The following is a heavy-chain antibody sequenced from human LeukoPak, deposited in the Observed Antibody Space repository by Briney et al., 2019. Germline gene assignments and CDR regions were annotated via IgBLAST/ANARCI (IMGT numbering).Heavy chain of an antibody. V-gene: IGHV3-30-3*02. CDR2: ISYDGSNK. J-gene: IGHJ4*02. Sequence: PGGSLRLSCAASGFTFSSYAMHWVRQAPGKGLEWVAVISYDGSNKYYADSVKGRFTISRDNSKNTLYLQMNSLRAEDTAVYYCAKSVRWKLLSEVFDYWGQGTLVTVSS. CDR3: AKSVRWKLLSEVFDY. CDR1: GFTFSSYA. D-gene: IGHD1-26*01.